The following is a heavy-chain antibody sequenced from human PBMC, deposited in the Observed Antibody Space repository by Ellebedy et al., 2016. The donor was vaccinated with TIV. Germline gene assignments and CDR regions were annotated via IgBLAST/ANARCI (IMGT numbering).Heavy chain of an antibody. CDR2: ISSSSSTI. CDR1: GFTFSSYS. J-gene: IGHJ6*02. D-gene: IGHD6-19*01. Sequence: GESLKISCAASGFTFSSYSMNWVRQAPGKGLEWVSYISSSSSTIYYADSVKGRFTISRDNAKNSLYLQMNSLRDEDTAVYYCARAGRPQWPPGMDVWGQGTTVTVSS. V-gene: IGHV3-48*02. CDR3: ARAGRPQWPPGMDV.